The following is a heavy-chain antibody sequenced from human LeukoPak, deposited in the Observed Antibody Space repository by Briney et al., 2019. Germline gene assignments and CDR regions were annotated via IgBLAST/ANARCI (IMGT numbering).Heavy chain of an antibody. CDR2: ITGDGTTT. CDR3: AKMQGYFDY. V-gene: IGHV3-23*01. J-gene: IGHJ4*02. Sequence: GSLRLSCEASGLTFSSYGMSWVRQAPGKGLQWVSAITGDGTTTYYADSVKGRFTISRDNSKNMLYLQMSSLRAEDTAVYYCAKMQGYFDYWGQGTLVLVSS. CDR1: GLTFSSYG.